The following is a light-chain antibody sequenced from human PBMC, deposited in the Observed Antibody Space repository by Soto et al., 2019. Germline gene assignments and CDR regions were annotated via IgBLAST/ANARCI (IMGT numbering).Light chain of an antibody. Sequence: QSVLTQPPSVSAAPGQKVTISCSGSDSNIGNHYVSWYQQFPGTAPKLLIYDDNKRPSGIPGRFSGSKSGTSATLGITGLQTGDEADYYCGTWDSSLSAVVFGGGTKLTVL. CDR3: GTWDSSLSAVV. CDR1: DSNIGNHY. J-gene: IGLJ3*02. V-gene: IGLV1-51*01. CDR2: DDN.